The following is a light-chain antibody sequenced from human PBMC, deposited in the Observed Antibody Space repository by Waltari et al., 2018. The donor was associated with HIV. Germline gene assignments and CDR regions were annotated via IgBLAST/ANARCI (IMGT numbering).Light chain of an antibody. CDR2: VGPGGIVG. V-gene: IGLV9-49*01. Sequence: QPMLTQPPSASASLGASVTLTCTLSSGYSNYKVDWYQQRPGKGPRFVMRVGPGGIVGSKGDVIPDRFSVLGSGLNRYLTIKNIREEDESDYHCGADHGSGSNFVYVFGSGTKVTVL. CDR3: GADHGSGSNFVYV. CDR1: SGYSNYK. J-gene: IGLJ1*01.